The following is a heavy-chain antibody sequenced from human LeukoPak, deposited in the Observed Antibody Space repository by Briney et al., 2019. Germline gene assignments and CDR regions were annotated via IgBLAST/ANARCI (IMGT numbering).Heavy chain of an antibody. V-gene: IGHV3-74*01. CDR3: TRRGASTGAFDI. CDR2: INSDGSST. J-gene: IGHJ3*02. CDR1: GFTFSNYW. Sequence: GGSLRLSCAASGFTFSNYWMHWVRQGPGKGLVWVSRINSDGSSTSYADSVKGRFTISRDNAKNTLYLQMKSLRAEVTAVYYCTRRGASTGAFDIWGQGTMVTVSS. D-gene: IGHD1-26*01.